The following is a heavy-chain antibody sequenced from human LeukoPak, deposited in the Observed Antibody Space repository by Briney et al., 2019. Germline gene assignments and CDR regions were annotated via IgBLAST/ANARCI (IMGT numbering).Heavy chain of an antibody. V-gene: IGHV3-30*02. CDR1: GFTFSSYA. Sequence: GGSLRLSCAASGFTFSSYAMHWVRQAPGKGLEWVAFIRYDGNYKYYADPVKGRFTISRDNSMDTLYLQMNSLRVEDTAVYYCAKYQIWGQGTMVTVSS. CDR3: AKYQI. J-gene: IGHJ3*02. CDR2: IRYDGNYK.